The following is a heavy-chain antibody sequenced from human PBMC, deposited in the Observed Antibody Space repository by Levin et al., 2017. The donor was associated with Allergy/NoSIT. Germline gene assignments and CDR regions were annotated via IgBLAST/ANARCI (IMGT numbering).Heavy chain of an antibody. J-gene: IGHJ4*02. D-gene: IGHD5-18*01. CDR1: GGSISSGGYY. Sequence: SETLSLTCTVSGGSISSGGYYWSWIRQHPGKGLEWIGYIYYSGSTYYNPSLKSRVTISVDTSKNQFSLKLSSVTAADTAVYYCARGGIQLWLVQWGQGTLVTVSS. CDR2: IYYSGST. V-gene: IGHV4-31*03. CDR3: ARGGIQLWLVQ.